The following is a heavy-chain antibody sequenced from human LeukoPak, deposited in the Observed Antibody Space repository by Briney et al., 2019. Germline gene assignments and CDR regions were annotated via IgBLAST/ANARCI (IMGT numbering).Heavy chain of an antibody. D-gene: IGHD3-16*02. CDR3: ARQLSRWATRGFDY. J-gene: IGHJ4*02. Sequence: SETLSLTCAVYGGSFSGYYWSWIRQPPGKGREWIGEINHSGSTNYNPSLKSRVTISVDTTKNQFSLKMSSVTAADTAVYYCARQLSRWATRGFDYWGQGTLVTVSS. V-gene: IGHV4-34*01. CDR2: INHSGST. CDR1: GGSFSGYY.